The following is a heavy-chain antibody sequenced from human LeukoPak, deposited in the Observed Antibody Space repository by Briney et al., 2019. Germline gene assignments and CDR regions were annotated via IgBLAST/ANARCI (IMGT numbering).Heavy chain of an antibody. D-gene: IGHD3-10*01. CDR2: IYYSGST. V-gene: IGHV4-39*01. J-gene: IGHJ4*02. CDR1: GGSISSSSYY. CDR3: ARQARFGESRGFGY. Sequence: SETLSLTCTVSGGSISSSSYYWGWIRQPPGKGLEWIGSIYYSGSTYYNPSLKSRVTISVDTSKNQFSLKLSSVTAADTAVYYCARQARFGESRGFGYWGQGTLVTVSS.